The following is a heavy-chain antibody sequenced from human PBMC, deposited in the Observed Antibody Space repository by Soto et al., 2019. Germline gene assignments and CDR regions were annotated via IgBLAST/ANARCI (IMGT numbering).Heavy chain of an antibody. CDR3: AKGLAAAGTRNYYYGMDV. V-gene: IGHV3-30*18. CDR2: ILYDGSNK. D-gene: IGHD6-13*01. Sequence: SGGSLRLSCAASGFTFSSYGIHWVRRAPGKGPEWVAVILYDGSNKYYADSVKGRFTISRDNSKNTLYLQMNSLRAEDTAVYYCAKGLAAAGTRNYYYGMDVWGQGTTVTVSS. J-gene: IGHJ6*02. CDR1: GFTFSSYG.